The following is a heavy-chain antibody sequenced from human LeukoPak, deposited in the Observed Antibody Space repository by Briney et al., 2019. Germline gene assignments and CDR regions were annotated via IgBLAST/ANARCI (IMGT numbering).Heavy chain of an antibody. Sequence: PSETLSLTCAVYGGSFSGYYWSWIRQPPGKGLEWIGEINHSGSTNYNPSLKSRVTISVDTSKNQFSLKLSSVTAADTAVYYCARGRFDSLIDYWGQGTLVTVSS. J-gene: IGHJ4*02. CDR3: ARGRFDSLIDY. D-gene: IGHD3-22*01. V-gene: IGHV4-34*01. CDR1: GGSFSGYY. CDR2: INHSGST.